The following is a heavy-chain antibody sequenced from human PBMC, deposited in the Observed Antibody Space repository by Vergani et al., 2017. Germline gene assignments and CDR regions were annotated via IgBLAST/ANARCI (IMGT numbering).Heavy chain of an antibody. CDR3: ASHPIDSSGYYRTSAEYFQH. D-gene: IGHD3-22*01. CDR2: IYYSGST. CDR1: GGSISSGSYY. V-gene: IGHV4-61*10. Sequence: QVQLQESGPGLVKPSQTLSLTCTVSGGSISSGSYYWSWIRQPAGKGLEWIGYIYYSGSTNYNPSLKSRVTISVDTSKNQFSLKLSSVTAADTAVYYCASHPIDSSGYYRTSAEYFQHWGQGTLVTVSS. J-gene: IGHJ1*01.